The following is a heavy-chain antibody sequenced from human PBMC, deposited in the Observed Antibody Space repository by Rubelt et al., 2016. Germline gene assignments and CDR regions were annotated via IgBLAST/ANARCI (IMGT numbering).Heavy chain of an antibody. CDR2: INSDGSNT. Sequence: TFSSYWMHWVRQAPGKGLVWVSRINSDGSNTNYADSVKGRFTISRDNAENTLYLQMNSLRAEDTAVYYCARDLMDYGAPEYWGQGALVTVSS. D-gene: IGHD4-17*01. CDR3: ARDLMDYGAPEY. V-gene: IGHV3-74*01. CDR1: TFSSYW. J-gene: IGHJ4*02.